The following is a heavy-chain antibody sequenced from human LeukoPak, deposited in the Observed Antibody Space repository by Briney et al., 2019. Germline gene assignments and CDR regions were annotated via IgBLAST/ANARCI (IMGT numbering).Heavy chain of an antibody. J-gene: IGHJ6*02. CDR1: GGSISTFY. D-gene: IGHD2-15*01. CDR2: VHYSGST. Sequence: SETLSLTCTVSGGSISTFYWSWVRQPPGRGLEWIGYVHYSGSTNYSPSLKGRVAMSVDTSKTQFSLRLTSVTAADTAVYYCARIVECSGGICLYGMDVWGQGTTVTVSS. V-gene: IGHV4-59*01. CDR3: ARIVECSGGICLYGMDV.